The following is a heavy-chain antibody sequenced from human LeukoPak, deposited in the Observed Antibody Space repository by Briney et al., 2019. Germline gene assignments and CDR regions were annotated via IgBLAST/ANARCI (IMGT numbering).Heavy chain of an antibody. V-gene: IGHV4-4*02. CDR1: GGSISSSNW. J-gene: IGHJ4*02. D-gene: IGHD3-16*02. CDR2: IYHSGST. CDR3: ARVRGAMITFGGVIVIPTFFDY. Sequence: SGTLSLTCAVSGGSISSSNWWSWVRQPPGKGLEWIGEIYHSGSTNYNPSLKSRVTISVDTSKNQFSLKLSSVTAADTAVYYCARVRGAMITFGGVIVIPTFFDYWGQGTLVTVSS.